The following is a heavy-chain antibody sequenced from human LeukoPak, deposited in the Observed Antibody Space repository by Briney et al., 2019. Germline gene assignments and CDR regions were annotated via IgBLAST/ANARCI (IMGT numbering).Heavy chain of an antibody. Sequence: GGSLRLSCAASGFTFSSYAMHWVRQALGKGLEWVAVIPYDGSNKYYADSVKGRFTISRDNSKNTLYLQMNSLRAEDTAVYYCARGGSSGWYYFDYWGQGTLVTVSS. CDR1: GFTFSSYA. J-gene: IGHJ4*02. CDR2: IPYDGSNK. CDR3: ARGGSSGWYYFDY. D-gene: IGHD6-19*01. V-gene: IGHV3-30*04.